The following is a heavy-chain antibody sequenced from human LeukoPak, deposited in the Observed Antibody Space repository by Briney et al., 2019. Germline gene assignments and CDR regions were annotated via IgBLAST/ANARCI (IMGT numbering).Heavy chain of an antibody. J-gene: IGHJ4*02. V-gene: IGHV4-59*08. CDR2: IYYSGST. CDR3: ARLPARKGVYFDY. CDR1: GGSISSYY. Sequence: PSETLSLTCTVSGGSISSYYWSWIRQPPGKGLEWIGYIYYSGSTNYNPPLKSRVTISVDTSKNQFSLKLSSVTAADTAVYYCARLPARKGVYFDYWGQGTLVTVSS. D-gene: IGHD6-6*01.